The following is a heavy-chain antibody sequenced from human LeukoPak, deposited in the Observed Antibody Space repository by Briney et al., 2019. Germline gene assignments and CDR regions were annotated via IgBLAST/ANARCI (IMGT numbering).Heavy chain of an antibody. CDR1: GYTFITHG. CDR3: ASARDIVPLLDY. Sequence: ASVKVSCKASGYTFITHGLTWVRQAPGQGLEWMGWISAYNGNTIYAQTLQDRLTMTTDTSTSTAYMELGSLRSEDTAVYYCASARDIVPLLDYWGQGTLVTVSS. D-gene: IGHD2-8*01. CDR2: ISAYNGNT. J-gene: IGHJ4*02. V-gene: IGHV1-18*01.